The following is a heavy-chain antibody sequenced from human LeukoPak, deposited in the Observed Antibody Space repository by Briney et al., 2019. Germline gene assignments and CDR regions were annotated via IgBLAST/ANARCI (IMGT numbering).Heavy chain of an antibody. J-gene: IGHJ6*04. V-gene: IGHV3-74*01. D-gene: IGHD3-10*02. CDR2: INSDGSST. CDR1: GFTFSSYW. Sequence: GGSLRLSCAASGFTFSSYWMHWVRQAPGKWLVWVSRINSDGSSTRYADSVKGRFTISRDNAKNTLYLQMNSLRAEDTAVYYCAELGITMIGGVWGKGTTVTISS. CDR3: AELGITMIGGV.